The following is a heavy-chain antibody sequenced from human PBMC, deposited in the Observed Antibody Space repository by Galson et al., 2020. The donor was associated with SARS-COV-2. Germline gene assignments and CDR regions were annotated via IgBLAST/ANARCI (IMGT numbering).Heavy chain of an antibody. CDR1: GFTTSTYA. CDR2: SSKSGADS. J-gene: IGHJ3*02. Sequence: GGSLRLSCAASGFTTSTYAMSWVRQPPGKGLEWVSASSKSGADSYYADSVRGRFTISRDNSKNTLYLQMSRLGAEDTAVYYCAKDLLVTTLCCGAFDSWGQGTMVTVSS. D-gene: IGHD4-17*01. V-gene: IGHV3-23*01. CDR3: AKDLLVTTLCCGAFDS.